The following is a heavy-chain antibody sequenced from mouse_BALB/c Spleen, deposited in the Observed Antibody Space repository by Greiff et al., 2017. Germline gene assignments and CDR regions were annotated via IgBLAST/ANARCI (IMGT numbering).Heavy chain of an antibody. CDR2: IDPSDSET. V-gene: IGHV1S126*01. Sequence: VQLQQSGPQLVRPGASVKISFKASGYSFTSYWMHWVKQRPGQGLEWIGMIDPSDSETRLNQKFKDKATLTVDKSSSTAYMQLSSPTSEDSAVYYCARRTDYYAMDYWGQGTSVTVSS. CDR1: GYSFTSYW. D-gene: IGHD4-1*01. J-gene: IGHJ4*01. CDR3: ARRTDYYAMDY.